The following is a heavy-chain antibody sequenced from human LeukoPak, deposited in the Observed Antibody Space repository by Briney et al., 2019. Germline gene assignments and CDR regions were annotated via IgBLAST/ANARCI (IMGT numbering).Heavy chain of an antibody. V-gene: IGHV3-23*01. D-gene: IGHD4-17*01. CDR3: SGDPNCDYVGALDM. J-gene: IGHJ3*02. CDR1: GFTFSNYA. Sequence: GGSLRLSCTASGFTFSNYAMTWVRQAPGKGLEWVTSLRGGGDTKYYADSVKGRFTISRDNSKNTLLLQMNSLRGEDTAVCYCSGDPNCDYVGALDMWGPGTMVTVSS. CDR2: LRGGGDTK.